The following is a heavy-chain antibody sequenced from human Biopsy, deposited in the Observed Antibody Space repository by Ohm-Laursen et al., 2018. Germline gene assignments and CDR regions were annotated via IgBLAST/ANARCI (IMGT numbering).Heavy chain of an antibody. CDR3: AKDQGYYYDRSVYYYFDY. J-gene: IGHJ4*02. D-gene: IGHD3-22*01. Sequence: GSLRLSCAAAGFTFSSYGMSWVRQAPGKGLEWVSAITDSGGSTFYADSVKGRFTTSRDNSKNTLYLQMSSLRAEDTAVYYCAKDQGYYYDRSVYYYFDYWGQGTLVTVSS. V-gene: IGHV3-23*01. CDR2: ITDSGGST. CDR1: GFTFSSYG.